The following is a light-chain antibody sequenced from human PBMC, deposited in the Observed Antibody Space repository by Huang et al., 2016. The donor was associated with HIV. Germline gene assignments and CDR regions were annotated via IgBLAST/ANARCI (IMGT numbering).Light chain of an antibody. Sequence: DIQLTQSPSSLSASVGDRVTITCRANQAIGTYLAWYQQTPGKAPELLLNASSTLRSGVPARFSGGGSGTDFTLSITSLQPEDFASYSCQHLYTFGGGTKVEIK. CDR3: QHLYT. J-gene: IGKJ4*01. CDR2: ASS. CDR1: QAIGTY. V-gene: IGKV1-9*01.